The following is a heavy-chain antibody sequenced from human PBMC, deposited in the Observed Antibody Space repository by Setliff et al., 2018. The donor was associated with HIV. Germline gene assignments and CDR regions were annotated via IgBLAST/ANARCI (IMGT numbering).Heavy chain of an antibody. V-gene: IGHV3-48*03. CDR1: GFTFSFYE. J-gene: IGHJ4*02. Sequence: GESLKISCTASGFTFSFYEMNWVRQAPGKGLEWVSYISPSGSSKYYADSVKGRSSISRDNAKNSLSLQMDSLRAEGTAVYYCVRDGLGEGETKLDYWGQGTLVTVSS. CDR2: ISPSGSSK. CDR3: VRDGLGEGETKLDY. D-gene: IGHD3-9*01.